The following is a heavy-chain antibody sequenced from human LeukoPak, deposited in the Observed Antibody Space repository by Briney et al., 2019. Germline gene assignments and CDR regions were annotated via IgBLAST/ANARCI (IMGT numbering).Heavy chain of an antibody. D-gene: IGHD6-19*01. J-gene: IGHJ6*03. Sequence: SETLSLTCTVSGGSISSSSYYWGWIRQPPGKGLEWIGSIYYLGSTYYNPSLKSRVTISVDTSKNQFSLKLSSVTAADTAVYYCASNRGSGWYYYYMDVWGKGTTVTVSS. CDR2: IYYLGST. CDR1: GGSISSSSYY. V-gene: IGHV4-39*07. CDR3: ASNRGSGWYYYYMDV.